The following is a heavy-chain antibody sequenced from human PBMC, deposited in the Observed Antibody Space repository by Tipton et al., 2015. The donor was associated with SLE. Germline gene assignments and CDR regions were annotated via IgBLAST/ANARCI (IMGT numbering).Heavy chain of an antibody. D-gene: IGHD4-23*01. CDR1: GGSISSYY. Sequence: TLSLTCTVSGGSISSYYWSWIRQPPGKGLEWIGYIYYSGSTNYNPSLKSRVTISVDTSKNQFSLKLSSVTAADTAVYYCARGGGNSRYGMDVWGQGTTVTVSS. J-gene: IGHJ6*02. CDR3: ARGGGNSRYGMDV. V-gene: IGHV4-59*12. CDR2: IYYSGST.